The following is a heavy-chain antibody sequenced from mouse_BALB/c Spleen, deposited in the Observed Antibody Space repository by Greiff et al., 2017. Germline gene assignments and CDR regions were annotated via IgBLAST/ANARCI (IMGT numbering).Heavy chain of an antibody. V-gene: IGHV3-2*02. Sequence: DVQLQESGPGLVKPSQSLSLTCTVTGYSITSDYAWNWIRQFPGNKLEWMGYISYSGSTSYNPSLKSRISITRDTSKNQFFLQLNSVTTEDTATYYCARSGTRAWFAYWGQGTLVTVSA. D-gene: IGHD4-1*01. CDR1: GYSITSDYA. CDR3: ARSGTRAWFAY. J-gene: IGHJ3*01. CDR2: ISYSGST.